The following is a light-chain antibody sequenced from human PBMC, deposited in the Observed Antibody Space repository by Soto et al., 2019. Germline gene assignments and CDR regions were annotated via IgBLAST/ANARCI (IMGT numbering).Light chain of an antibody. CDR3: CSYTVSGTYV. Sequence: QSVLTLPASVSGSLGQSISVSCTGTSSDVGGYYYVSWYQQHPGKAPKLMIYAVSNRPSGASNRISGSKYGNTATRIIAGLQAEDEADYYCCSYTVSGTYVFRTGPKLTVL. CDR1: SSDVGGYYY. CDR2: AVS. J-gene: IGLJ1*01. V-gene: IGLV2-14*01.